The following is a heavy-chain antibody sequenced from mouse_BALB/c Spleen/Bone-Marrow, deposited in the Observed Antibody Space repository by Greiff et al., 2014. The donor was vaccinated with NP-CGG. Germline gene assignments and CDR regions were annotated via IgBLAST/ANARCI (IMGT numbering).Heavy chain of an antibody. CDR3: ARLEGNYGSTFAY. Sequence: VQLQQSGAELVRPGASVKLSCKASGYSFTSYWMNWVKQRPGQGLEWIGMIHPSDTETRLNQRFKDKATLTVEKSSSTAYMQLSSPTSEDSAVYYCARLEGNYGSTFAYWGQGTLVPVSA. D-gene: IGHD1-1*01. CDR1: GYSFTSYW. J-gene: IGHJ3*01. V-gene: IGHV1-61*01. CDR2: IHPSDTET.